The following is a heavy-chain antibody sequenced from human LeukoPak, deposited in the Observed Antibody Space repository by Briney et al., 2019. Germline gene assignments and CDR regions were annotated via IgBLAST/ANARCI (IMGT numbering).Heavy chain of an antibody. CDR2: ISSGSSYI. CDR1: GFTFSSYS. V-gene: IGHV3-21*01. CDR3: ANGVVEGAFDH. J-gene: IGHJ4*02. Sequence: PGGSLRLSCAASGFTFSSYSMNWVRQAPGKGLEWVSSISSGSSYIYYADSVKGRFTISRDNAKNSLYLQMNSLRAEDTAVYYCANGVVEGAFDHWGQGTLVTVSS. D-gene: IGHD3-3*01.